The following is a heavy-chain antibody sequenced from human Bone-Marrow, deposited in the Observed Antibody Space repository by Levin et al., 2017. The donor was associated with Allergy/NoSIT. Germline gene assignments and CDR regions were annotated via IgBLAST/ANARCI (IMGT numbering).Heavy chain of an antibody. Sequence: GSLRLSCTVSGDSITTYYWSWIRQPAGKGLEWIGRIYTSGTTEYNPSFRSRATLSVDTSKSQFSLRLSSMTAADTAVYFCARDLGNGYYTSDSWGQGTLVTVSS. CDR2: IYTSGTT. V-gene: IGHV4-4*07. CDR1: GDSITTYY. CDR3: ARDLGNGYYTSDS. J-gene: IGHJ4*02. D-gene: IGHD1-26*01.